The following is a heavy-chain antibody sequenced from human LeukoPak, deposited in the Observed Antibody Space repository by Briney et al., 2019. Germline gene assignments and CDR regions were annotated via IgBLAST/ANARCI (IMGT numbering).Heavy chain of an antibody. CDR2: INHSGST. D-gene: IGHD6-19*01. J-gene: IGHJ4*02. CDR3: ARTYSSGQGAYY. V-gene: IGHV4-34*01. CDR1: GGSFSGYY. Sequence: PSETLSLTCAVYGGSFSGYYWSWIRQPPGKGLEWIGEINHSGSTNYNPPLKSRVTISVDTSKNQFSLKLSSVTAADTAVYYCARTYSSGQGAYYWGQGTLVTVSS.